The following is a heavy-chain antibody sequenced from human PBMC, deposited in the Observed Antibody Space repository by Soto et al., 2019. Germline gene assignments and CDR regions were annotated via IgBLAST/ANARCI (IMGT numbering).Heavy chain of an antibody. Sequence: QVQLHESGPGLVKPSGTLSLTCAVSGGSISSSNWWSWVRQPPGKGLEWIGEIYHSGSTNYNPSLKSRVTISVDKSKNQFSLKLSSVTAADTAVYYCARDRLIQFTYYDFWSGYYVGMDVWGQGTTVTVSS. D-gene: IGHD3-3*01. CDR3: ARDRLIQFTYYDFWSGYYVGMDV. V-gene: IGHV4-4*02. CDR2: IYHSGST. J-gene: IGHJ6*02. CDR1: GGSISSSNW.